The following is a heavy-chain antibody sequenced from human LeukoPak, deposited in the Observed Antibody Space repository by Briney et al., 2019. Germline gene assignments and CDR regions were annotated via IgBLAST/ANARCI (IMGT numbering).Heavy chain of an antibody. Sequence: GASVKVSCTASRYTFTSYAMHWVRQAPGQRLEGMGWINAGNGKTKYSQKFQGRVTITRDTSASTAYMELSSLRSEDTAVYYCARDDCSGGSCYFDYWGQGTLVTASS. CDR3: ARDDCSGGSCYFDY. J-gene: IGHJ4*02. CDR2: INAGNGKT. V-gene: IGHV1-3*01. D-gene: IGHD2-15*01. CDR1: RYTFTSYA.